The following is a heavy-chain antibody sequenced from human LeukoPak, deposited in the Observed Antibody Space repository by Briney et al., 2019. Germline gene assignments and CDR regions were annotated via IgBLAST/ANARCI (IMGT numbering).Heavy chain of an antibody. Sequence: SETLSLTCTVSGGSISSYYRSWIRQPPGKGLEWIGYIYYSGSTNYNPSLKSRVTISVDTSKNQFSLKLSSVTAADTAVYYCARLVRQYQLDYWGQGTLVTVSS. V-gene: IGHV4-59*08. D-gene: IGHD2-2*01. J-gene: IGHJ4*02. CDR1: GGSISSYY. CDR3: ARLVRQYQLDY. CDR2: IYYSGST.